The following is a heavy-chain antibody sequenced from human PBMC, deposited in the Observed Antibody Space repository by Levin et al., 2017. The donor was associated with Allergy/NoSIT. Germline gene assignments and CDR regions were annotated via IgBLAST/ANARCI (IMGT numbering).Heavy chain of an antibody. CDR1: GGTFSSYA. J-gene: IGHJ4*02. CDR3: ASSLRYFDWLLYGYDY. V-gene: IGHV1-69*01. CDR2: IIPIFGTA. D-gene: IGHD3-9*01. Sequence: PGESLKISCKASGGTFSSYAISWVRQAPGQGLEWMGGIIPIFGTANYAQKFQGRVTITADESTSTAYMELSSLRSEDTAVYYCASSLRYFDWLLYGYDYWGQGTLVTVSS.